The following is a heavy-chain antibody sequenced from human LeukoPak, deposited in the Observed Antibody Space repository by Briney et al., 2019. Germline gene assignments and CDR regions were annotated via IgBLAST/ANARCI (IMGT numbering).Heavy chain of an antibody. Sequence: GGSLRLSCAASKFSFSSYAMSWVRQAPGKGLEWVSAISGGGGNTYYADSVKGRFTISRDNSKNTLYLQMNSLRAEDTAVYYCGKNRYSGSLSPFDIWGQGTMVTVSS. J-gene: IGHJ3*02. CDR1: KFSFSSYA. CDR2: ISGGGGNT. CDR3: GKNRYSGSLSPFDI. V-gene: IGHV3-23*01. D-gene: IGHD1-26*01.